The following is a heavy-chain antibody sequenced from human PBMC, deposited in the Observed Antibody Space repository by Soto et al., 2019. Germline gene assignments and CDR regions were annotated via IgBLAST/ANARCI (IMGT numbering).Heavy chain of an antibody. D-gene: IGHD3-9*01. J-gene: IGHJ4*02. CDR2: ITNNGGT. Sequence: SETLSLTCSVSGDSISRSSYNWGWIRQSPGEGLEWIASITNNGGTQYNPSLKTRVTIFLDKSKSQFSLKLNSVTAADSAVYFCARLEGLATISYYFDFWGPGALVTVSS. V-gene: IGHV4-39*01. CDR3: ARLEGLATISYYFDF. CDR1: GDSISRSSYN.